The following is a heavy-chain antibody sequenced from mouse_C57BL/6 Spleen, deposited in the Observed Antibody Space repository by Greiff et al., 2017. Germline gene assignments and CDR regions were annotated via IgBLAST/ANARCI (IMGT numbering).Heavy chain of an antibody. V-gene: IGHV2-5*01. J-gene: IGHJ4*01. CDR1: GFSLTSYG. CDR3: AKKDYYGSSYAMDY. D-gene: IGHD1-1*01. Sequence: VKLEESGPGLVQPSQSLSITCTVSGFSLTSYGVHWVRQSPGKGLEWLGVIWRGGSTDYNAAFMSRLSITKDNSKSQVFFKMNSLQADDTAIYYCAKKDYYGSSYAMDYWGQGTSVTVSS. CDR2: IWRGGST.